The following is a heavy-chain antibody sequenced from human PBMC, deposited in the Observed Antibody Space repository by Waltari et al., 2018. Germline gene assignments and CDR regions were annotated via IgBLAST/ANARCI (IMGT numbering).Heavy chain of an antibody. CDR1: GFTFTGYY. CDR3: AGDSKLVVAATPLLFDY. V-gene: IGHV1-2*02. D-gene: IGHD2-15*01. CDR2: VNPSSDAT. J-gene: IGHJ4*02. Sequence: QVQLVQSGAEVKKPGASVKVSCKASGFTFTGYYMNRVRQAPGQGLEGMGWVNPSSDATNDAQQFQGRVTMTRDTSISTAYMEVSRLRSDDTAVYYCAGDSKLVVAATPLLFDYWGQGSLVTVSS.